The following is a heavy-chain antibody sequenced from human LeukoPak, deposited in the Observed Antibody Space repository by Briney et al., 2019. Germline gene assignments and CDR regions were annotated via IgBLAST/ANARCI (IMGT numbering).Heavy chain of an antibody. CDR2: IWFDGSKR. CDR3: ARGPYYHFWSGHFQQTSFDY. D-gene: IGHD3-3*01. Sequence: GGSLRLSCVVSGVRFSDYGLHCGRQAPGKGLEWVALIWFDGSKRYYADSMRGRFTISRDNLDNTLYLQINSLRVEDTATYFCARGPYYHFWSGHFQQTSFDYWGRGALVTVSS. J-gene: IGHJ4*02. CDR1: GVRFSDYG. V-gene: IGHV3-33*01.